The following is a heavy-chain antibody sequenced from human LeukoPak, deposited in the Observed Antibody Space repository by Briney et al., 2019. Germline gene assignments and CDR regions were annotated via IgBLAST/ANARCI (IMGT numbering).Heavy chain of an antibody. V-gene: IGHV1-3*01. CDR2: INAGNGNT. CDR3: ARDRRYYYDSSGIFDL. J-gene: IGHJ2*01. Sequence: ASVKVSCKASGYTFTSYAMHWVRQAPGQRLEWMGWINAGNGNTKYSQKFQGRVTITRDTSASTAYMELSSLRSEDTAVYYCARDRRYYYDSSGIFDLWGRGTLVTVSS. D-gene: IGHD3-22*01. CDR1: GYTFTSYA.